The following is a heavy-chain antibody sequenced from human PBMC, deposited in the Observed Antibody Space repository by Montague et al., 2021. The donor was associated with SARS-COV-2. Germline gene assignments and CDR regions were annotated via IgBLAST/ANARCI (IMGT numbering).Heavy chain of an antibody. J-gene: IGHJ5*02. CDR1: GGSISSSSYY. Sequence: SETLSLTCTVSGGSISSSSYYWGWIRQPPGKGLEWIGSIYYSGSTXYNPSLKSRVTISVDTSKNQFSLKLSSATAADTAVYYCASQTLGITIFGVVNGRWFDPWGQGTLVTVSS. CDR2: IYYSGST. CDR3: ASQTLGITIFGVVNGRWFDP. V-gene: IGHV4-39*01. D-gene: IGHD3-3*01.